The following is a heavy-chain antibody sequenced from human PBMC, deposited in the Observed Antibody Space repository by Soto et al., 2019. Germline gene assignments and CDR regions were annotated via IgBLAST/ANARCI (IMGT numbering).Heavy chain of an antibody. V-gene: IGHV6-1*01. Sequence: SQTLSLTCAISGDSVSSNSVAWNWIRQSPARGLEWLGRTYYRSRWYNDFAVSVKSRMTINPDTSKNQFSLQLNSVTPEDTAVYYCARFSYSSRTPYFDYWGQGTLVTVSS. D-gene: IGHD6-13*01. J-gene: IGHJ4*02. CDR3: ARFSYSSRTPYFDY. CDR1: GDSVSSNSVA. CDR2: TYYRSRWYN.